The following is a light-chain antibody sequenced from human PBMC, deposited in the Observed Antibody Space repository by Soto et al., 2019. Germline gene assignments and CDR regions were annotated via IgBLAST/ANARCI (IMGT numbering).Light chain of an antibody. CDR3: QQANSYQWT. J-gene: IGKJ1*01. CDR2: GSS. CDR1: QGVSDW. Sequence: DIQMTQSPSSVSASVGDSVTITCRASQGVSDWVAWYQQKPGEAPKLLIYGSSSLLSGVPSRFSGTRSGTDFTLTISSLQHEDFETYYCQQANSYQWTLGQGTKVDIK. V-gene: IGKV1-12*01.